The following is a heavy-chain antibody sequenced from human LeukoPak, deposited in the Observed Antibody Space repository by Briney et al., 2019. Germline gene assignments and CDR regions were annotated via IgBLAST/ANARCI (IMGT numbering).Heavy chain of an antibody. V-gene: IGHV1-3*01. CDR3: ARELGLRGYSYGYQDY. CDR2: INAGNGNT. J-gene: IGHJ4*02. D-gene: IGHD5-18*01. CDR1: GYTFTSCA. Sequence: ASVKVSCKASGYTFTSCAMHWVRQAPGQRLEWMGWINAGNGNTKYSQKFQGRVTITRDTSASTAYMELSSLRSEDTAVYYCARELGLRGYSYGYQDYWGQGTLVTVSS.